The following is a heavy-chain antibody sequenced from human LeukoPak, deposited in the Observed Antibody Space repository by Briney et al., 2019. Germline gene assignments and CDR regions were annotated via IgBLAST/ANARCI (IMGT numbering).Heavy chain of an antibody. V-gene: IGHV3-21*01. D-gene: IGHD1-26*01. J-gene: IGHJ4*02. CDR1: GSTFSSYT. CDR3: ARDRRVGATWTFDY. CDR2: ISSGSSYI. Sequence: GGSLRLSCAASGSTFSSYTMNWVRQAPGKGLDCVSSISSGSSYIYYADSVKGRFTISRDNAKNSLFLRMNSLRAEDTAVYYCARDRRVGATWTFDYWGQGTLVTVSS.